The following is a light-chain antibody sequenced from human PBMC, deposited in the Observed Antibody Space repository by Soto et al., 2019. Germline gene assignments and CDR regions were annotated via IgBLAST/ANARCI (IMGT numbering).Light chain of an antibody. Sequence: QAVVTQPPSVSGAPGQRVTISCTGSSSNIGAGYDVHWYQQLPGTAPKLLIYGNSNRPSGVPDRFSGSKSGTSASLAITGLQAEDEADYYCQSYDSSLSGVVFDGGTKLTVL. V-gene: IGLV1-40*01. CDR2: GNS. CDR1: SSNIGAGYD. J-gene: IGLJ2*01. CDR3: QSYDSSLSGVV.